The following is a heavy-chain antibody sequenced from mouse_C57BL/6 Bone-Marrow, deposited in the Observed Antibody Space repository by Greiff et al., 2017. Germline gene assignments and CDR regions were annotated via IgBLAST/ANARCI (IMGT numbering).Heavy chain of an antibody. D-gene: IGHD2-4*01. J-gene: IGHJ3*01. V-gene: IGHV2-6*03. CDR1: GFSLTSYG. CDR2: IWSDGST. CDR3: ARRGDYDGGFAY. Sequence: VKVVESGPGLVAPSQSLSITCTVSGFSLTSYGVHWVRQPPGKGLEWLVVIWSDGSTTYNSALKSRLSISKDNSKSQVFLKMNSLQTDDTAMYYCARRGDYDGGFAYWGQGTLVTVSA.